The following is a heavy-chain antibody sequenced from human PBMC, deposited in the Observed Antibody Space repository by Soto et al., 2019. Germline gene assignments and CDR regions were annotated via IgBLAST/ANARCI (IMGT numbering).Heavy chain of an antibody. D-gene: IGHD3-10*02. V-gene: IGHV4-34*01. J-gene: IGHJ3*02. CDR3: ARVFGAENAFDI. CDR2: INHSGST. CDR1: GGSFSGYY. Sequence: HSETLSLTCAVYGGSFSGYYWSWIRQPPGKGLEWIGEINHSGSTNYNPSLKSRVTISVDTSKNQFSLKLSSVTAADTAVYYCARVFGAENAFDIWGQGTMVTVSS.